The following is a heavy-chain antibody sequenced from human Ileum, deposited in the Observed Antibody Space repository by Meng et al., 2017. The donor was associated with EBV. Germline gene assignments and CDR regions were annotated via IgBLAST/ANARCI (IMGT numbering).Heavy chain of an antibody. V-gene: IGHV1-18*01. Sequence: VQLVRSGAEVKNPGASVKVSCKASGYRFTAFGISWVRQAPGQGPEWMGWITTYNGDTKYAQKFQGRVTMTRETSTNTAYMELTSLRSDDTAVYYCARTYYGSYGFDYWGQGTLVTVSS. J-gene: IGHJ4*02. CDR2: ITTYNGDT. CDR3: ARTYYGSYGFDY. D-gene: IGHD3-10*01. CDR1: GYRFTAFG.